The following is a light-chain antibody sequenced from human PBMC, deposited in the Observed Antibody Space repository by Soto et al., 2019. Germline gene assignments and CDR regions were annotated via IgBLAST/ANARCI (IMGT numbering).Light chain of an antibody. CDR2: EVN. CDR3: SSYAGSSNV. J-gene: IGLJ1*01. CDR1: SSDFGGYHY. V-gene: IGLV2-8*01. Sequence: QSVLTQPPSASESPGQSVTISCTGTSSDFGGYHYVSWYQHHPGRAPKLLIYEVNKRPSGVPDRFSGSKSGNTASLTVSGLQAEDEADYYCSSYAGSSNVFGTGTKLTVL.